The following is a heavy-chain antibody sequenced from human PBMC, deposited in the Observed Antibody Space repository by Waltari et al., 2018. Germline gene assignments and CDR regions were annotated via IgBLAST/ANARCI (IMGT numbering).Heavy chain of an antibody. CDR1: GFTFSTYA. D-gene: IGHD5-12*01. J-gene: IGHJ4*02. V-gene: IGHV3-23*01. Sequence: EVHLLESGGGLVQPGGSLRLSCAASGFTFSTYAMSWVRQAPGKGLEWVSSIRSKGVSTYYADSVKGRFNISRDNSKNTLYLQMSSLRAEDTAIYYCAKDRDRGYSGRGDFDYWGQGTLVTVSS. CDR2: IRSKGVST. CDR3: AKDRDRGYSGRGDFDY.